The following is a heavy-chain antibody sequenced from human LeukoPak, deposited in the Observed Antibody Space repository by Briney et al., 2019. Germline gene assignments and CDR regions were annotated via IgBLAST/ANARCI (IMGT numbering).Heavy chain of an antibody. V-gene: IGHV6-1*01. CDR3: ARGEIALDY. J-gene: IGHJ4*02. Sequence: SWTLSVTCAISGDSVSSNSAVWNWIRQSPSRGLEWLGRTYYKSKWSSDFAISVKSRITINPDTSKNQFSLHLNSVTPEDTAVYYCARGEIALDYWGQGTLHPLL. CDR2: TYYKSKWSS. CDR1: GDSVSSNSAV. D-gene: IGHD2-15*01.